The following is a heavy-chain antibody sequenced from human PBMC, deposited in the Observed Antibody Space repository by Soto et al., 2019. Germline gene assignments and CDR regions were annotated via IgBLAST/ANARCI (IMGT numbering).Heavy chain of an antibody. CDR2: IKQDGSEK. Sequence: PGGSLRLSCAASGFTFSSYWMSWVRQAPGKGLEWVANIKQDGSEKYYVDSVKGRFTISRDNAKNSLYLQMNSLRAEDTAVYYCASATGYSSSWYQGIGMDVWGQGTTVTVSS. CDR1: GFTFSSYW. D-gene: IGHD6-13*01. CDR3: ASATGYSSSWYQGIGMDV. V-gene: IGHV3-7*02. J-gene: IGHJ6*02.